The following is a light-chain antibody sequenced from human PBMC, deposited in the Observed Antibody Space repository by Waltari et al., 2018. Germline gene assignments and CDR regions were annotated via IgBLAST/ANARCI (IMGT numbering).Light chain of an antibody. CDR1: SLGEKY. V-gene: IGLV3-1*01. CDR3: HAWDTNTAV. Sequence: SYELSQTPSVSVSPGQTATIPCSGASLGEKYVSWYQQKAGQSPVRVIYEDYKRPSGIPERVAGSSSGNTAALTISGTQAMDEADYYCHAWDTNTAVFCGGTKVTVL. CDR2: EDY. J-gene: IGLJ2*01.